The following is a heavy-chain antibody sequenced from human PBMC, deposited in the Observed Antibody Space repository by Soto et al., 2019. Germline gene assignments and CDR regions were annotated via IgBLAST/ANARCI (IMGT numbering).Heavy chain of an antibody. Sequence: SETLSLTCTVSGASISGFYWSWIRKSAGKGLEWIGRIYATGTTDYNPSLKSRVMMSVDTSKKHFSLKLRSVTAADTAVYYCVRDGTKTLRDWFDPWGQGISVTVSS. V-gene: IGHV4-4*07. CDR1: GASISGFY. CDR3: VRDGTKTLRDWFDP. J-gene: IGHJ5*02. CDR2: IYATGTT. D-gene: IGHD1-1*01.